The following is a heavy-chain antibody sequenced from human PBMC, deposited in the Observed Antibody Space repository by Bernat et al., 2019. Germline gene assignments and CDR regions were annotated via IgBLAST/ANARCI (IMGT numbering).Heavy chain of an antibody. V-gene: IGHV1-46*01. D-gene: IGHD4-17*01. J-gene: IGHJ4*02. CDR3: ARGDNGAFPRPFDY. CDR1: GYTFTSYY. Sequence: QVQLVQSGAEVRKPGASVKVSCKASGYTFTSYYLNWVRQAPGQGLEWMGIIKPSDGNTNSAQKFRGTVTMTRDRSTSTVYVEMSSLRPDDTAISYCARGDNGAFPRPFDYWGQGTLVTVSS. CDR2: IKPSDGNT.